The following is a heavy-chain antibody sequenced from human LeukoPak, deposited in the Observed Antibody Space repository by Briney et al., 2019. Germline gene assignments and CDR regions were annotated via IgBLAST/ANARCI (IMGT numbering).Heavy chain of an antibody. CDR2: ISYDGSNK. Sequence: GGSLRLSCAASGFTFSSYAMHWVRQAPGKGLEWVAVISYDGSNKYYADSVKGRFTISRDNSKNTLYLQMNSLRAEDTAVYYCARDRGYCSGGSCYSSAFDIWGQGTMVTVSS. J-gene: IGHJ3*02. CDR3: ARDRGYCSGGSCYSSAFDI. D-gene: IGHD2-15*01. V-gene: IGHV3-30-3*01. CDR1: GFTFSSYA.